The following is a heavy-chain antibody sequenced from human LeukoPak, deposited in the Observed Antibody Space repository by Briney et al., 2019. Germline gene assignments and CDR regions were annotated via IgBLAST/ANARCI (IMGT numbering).Heavy chain of an antibody. CDR3: ARGSLITFGGVIVTIHAFDI. CDR2: IFYSGST. V-gene: IGHV4-39*07. Sequence: PSETLSLTCTVSSGSISTSNYYWGWVRQPPGKALEWIGNIFYSGSTYYSPSLKSRVTISVDTSKNQFSLKLSSVTAADTAVYYCARGSLITFGGVIVTIHAFDIWGQGTMVTVSS. D-gene: IGHD3-16*02. J-gene: IGHJ3*02. CDR1: SGSISTSNYY.